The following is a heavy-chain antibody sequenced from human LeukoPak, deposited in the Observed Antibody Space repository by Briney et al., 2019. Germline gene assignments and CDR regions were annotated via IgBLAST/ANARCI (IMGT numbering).Heavy chain of an antibody. CDR2: ISDSGGRT. Sequence: GGSLRLSCAVSGITLSDYGMSWVRQAPGKGLEWVAGISDSGGRTNYADSVKGRFTISRDNPKNTLYLQMNSLRAEDTAVYFCAKRGVVIRAILVGFHKEAYYFDSWGQGALVTVSS. V-gene: IGHV3-23*01. D-gene: IGHD2-21*01. CDR3: AKRGVVIRAILVGFHKEAYYFDS. CDR1: GITLSDYG. J-gene: IGHJ4*02.